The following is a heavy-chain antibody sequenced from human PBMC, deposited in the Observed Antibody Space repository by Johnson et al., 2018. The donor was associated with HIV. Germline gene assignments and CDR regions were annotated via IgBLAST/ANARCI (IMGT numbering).Heavy chain of an antibody. J-gene: IGHJ3*01. Sequence: QVQLVESGGGLVKPGGSLRLSCAASGFTFSDYYMSWIRQAPAKGLEWISYISSGGRTIYYADSVKGRFTISRDNAKNSLYLQMNSLRVEDTAVYYCAKSSRVATTFDAFDFWGQGTMVTVSS. D-gene: IGHD2-15*01. CDR1: GFTFSDYY. V-gene: IGHV3-11*01. CDR2: ISSGGRTI. CDR3: AKSSRVATTFDAFDF.